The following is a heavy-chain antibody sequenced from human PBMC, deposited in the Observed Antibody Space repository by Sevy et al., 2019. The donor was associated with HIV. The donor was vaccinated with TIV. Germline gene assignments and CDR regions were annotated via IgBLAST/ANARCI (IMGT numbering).Heavy chain of an antibody. V-gene: IGHV3-53*05. J-gene: IGHJ6*02. D-gene: IGHD6-13*01. Sequence: GGSLRLSCAASGFIVTNNYISWVRQAPGKGLDWVALSYSDDSRYFADAVRGRFTISRDSLKNTLYLQMNSLRAEDTAVYYCARLHPHIAAARAMDVWGQGPTVTVSS. CDR2: SYSDDSR. CDR3: ARLHPHIAAARAMDV. CDR1: GFIVTNNY.